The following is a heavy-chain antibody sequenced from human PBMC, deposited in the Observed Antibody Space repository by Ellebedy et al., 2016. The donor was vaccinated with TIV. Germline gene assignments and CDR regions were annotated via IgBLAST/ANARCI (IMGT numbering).Heavy chain of an antibody. J-gene: IGHJ6*02. CDR2: ISASGGST. CDR3: AKEDGYYDILTGYYTSNYYGMDV. V-gene: IGHV3-23*01. Sequence: GGSLRLSCAASGFTFSSYAMSWVRQAPGKGLEWVSTISASGGSTYYAASVKGRFTISRDNSKNTLYLQMNSLRAEDTAVYYCAKEDGYYDILTGYYTSNYYGMDVWGQGTTVTVSS. CDR1: GFTFSSYA. D-gene: IGHD3-9*01.